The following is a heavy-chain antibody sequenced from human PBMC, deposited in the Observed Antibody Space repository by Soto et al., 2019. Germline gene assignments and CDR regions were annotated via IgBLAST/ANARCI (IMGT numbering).Heavy chain of an antibody. CDR3: ARTKDWAYGLWGVYI. J-gene: IGHJ4*02. Sequence: QVQLVQSGAEVKKPGSSVKVSCKASGGTFSGYTITWVRQAPGQGLEWMGRIIPFLDKTNHAQTFQGRATNTAYKSTNAAYVEQGRRICDITAGYYIARTKDWAYGLWGVYIWGQGTLGTVSA. CDR1: GGTFSGYT. V-gene: IGHV1-69*02. CDR2: IIPFLDKT. D-gene: IGHD4-17*01.